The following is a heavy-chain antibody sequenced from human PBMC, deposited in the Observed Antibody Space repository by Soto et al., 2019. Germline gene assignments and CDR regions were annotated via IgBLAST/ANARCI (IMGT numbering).Heavy chain of an antibody. Sequence: PLGSLRLSCAASGFTFSSYAMSWVRQSPGKGLEWVSAIPGSSISTYYAGSVKGRFTISRDNSKNTLYLQMNSLRVEDTAVYYCAKIGSSSSVSLPLVLLDHWGQGALVTVSS. J-gene: IGHJ4*02. CDR3: AKIGSSSSVSLPLVLLDH. D-gene: IGHD6-6*01. CDR1: GFTFSSYA. CDR2: IPGSSIST. V-gene: IGHV3-23*01.